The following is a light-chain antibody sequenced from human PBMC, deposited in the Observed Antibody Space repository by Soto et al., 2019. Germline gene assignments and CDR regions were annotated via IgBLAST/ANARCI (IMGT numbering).Light chain of an antibody. J-gene: IGKJ5*01. CDR3: HQRINWPRIT. V-gene: IGKV3-11*01. CDR1: QSVSSY. CDR2: DAS. Sequence: EIVLTQSPATLSLSPGERATLSCRASQSVSSYLAWYQQKPDQAPRLLIYDASSRATGIPARFSGSGSGTDFTLTISRLEPEDFAVYYCHQRINWPRITFGQGTRLEIK.